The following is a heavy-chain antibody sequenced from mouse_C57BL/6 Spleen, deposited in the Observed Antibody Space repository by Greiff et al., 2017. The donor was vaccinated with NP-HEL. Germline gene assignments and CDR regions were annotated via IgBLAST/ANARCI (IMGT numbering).Heavy chain of an antibody. CDR3: ARKRESAMDY. V-gene: IGHV1-64*01. CDR1: GYTFTSYW. J-gene: IGHJ4*01. CDR2: IHPNRGST. Sequence: QVQLKQPGAELVKPGASVKLSCKASGYTFTSYWMHWVKQRPGQGLEWIGMIHPNRGSTNYNEKFKSKATLTVDKSSSTAYMQLSSLTSEDSAVYYCARKRESAMDYWGQGTSVTVSS.